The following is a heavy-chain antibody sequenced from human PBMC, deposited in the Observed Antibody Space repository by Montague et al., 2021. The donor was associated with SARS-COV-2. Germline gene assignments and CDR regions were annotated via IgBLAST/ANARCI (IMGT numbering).Heavy chain of an antibody. CDR3: ARIHSSGWAYFFDY. CDR1: GGSLKNYY. D-gene: IGHD6-19*01. Sequence: SETLFLTFSFSGGSLKNYYWSWIRQPPGKELEWMGYIDYSGSTNYNPSLRFRLTLSVDTSSNQFSLKLNSLTSADTAVYYCARIHSSGWAYFFDYWGQGTLVSVSS. V-gene: IGHV4-59*01. CDR2: IDYSGST. J-gene: IGHJ4*02.